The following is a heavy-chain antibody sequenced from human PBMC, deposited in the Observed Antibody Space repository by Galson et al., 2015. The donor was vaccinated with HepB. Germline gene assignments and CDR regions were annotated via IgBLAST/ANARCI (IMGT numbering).Heavy chain of an antibody. CDR2: ISAYNGNT. CDR1: GYTFTSYG. J-gene: IGHJ4*02. D-gene: IGHD6-13*01. CDR3: ARDQPTGYSSSWFDY. V-gene: IGHV1-18*01. Sequence: SVKVSCKGSGYTFTSYGISWVRQAPGQGLEWMGWISAYNGNTNYAQKLQGRVTMTTDTSTSTAYMELRSLRSDDTAVYYCARDQPTGYSSSWFDYWGQGTLVTVSS.